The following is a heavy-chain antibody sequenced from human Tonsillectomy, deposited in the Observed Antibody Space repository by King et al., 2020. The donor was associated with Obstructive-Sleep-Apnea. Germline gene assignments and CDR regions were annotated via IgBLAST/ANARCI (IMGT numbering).Heavy chain of an antibody. CDR1: GFSLTSSGMC. J-gene: IGHJ4*02. Sequence: HVTLKESGPALMKPTQTLTLTCTFSGFSLTSSGMCVTWIRQSPGKALEWLGLIDWDDALYYSTSLKTRLTIPKDTSKEQVVLTMTNMDPVDTATYYCARVRVVGAMQWAWSSAAIDFWGQGSLVTVSS. CDR2: IDWDDAL. D-gene: IGHD1-26*01. CDR3: ARVRVVGAMQWAWSSAAIDF. V-gene: IGHV2-70*01.